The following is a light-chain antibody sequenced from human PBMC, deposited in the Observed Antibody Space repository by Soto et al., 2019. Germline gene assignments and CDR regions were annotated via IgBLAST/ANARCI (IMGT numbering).Light chain of an antibody. CDR1: QSVSANY. J-gene: IGKJ4*01. CDR2: GAS. CDR3: QQYGDLPIT. V-gene: IGKV3-20*01. Sequence: EVVLTQSPGTLSLSPGERATLSCRASQSVSANYLAWYQQKPGQAPRLLISGASNRATGIPDRFSGRGSGTDFTLTINRLEPEEFAVYFCQQYGDLPITFGEGTKVEIK.